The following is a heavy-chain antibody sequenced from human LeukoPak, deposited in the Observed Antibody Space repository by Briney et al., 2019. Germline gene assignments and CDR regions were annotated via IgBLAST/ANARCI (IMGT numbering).Heavy chain of an antibody. CDR1: GYTFTGYY. V-gene: IGHV1-2*06. CDR2: INCNGGGT. CDR3: AREDNDDYYYYGMDV. D-gene: IGHD1-1*01. Sequence: ASVKVSCKASGYTFTGYYIHWVRQAPGQGLEWMGRINCNGGGTSYAQKFQGRVTMTRDTSTSTAYMELDRLTSDDTAVYYCAREDNDDYYYYGMDVWGQGTAVTVSS. J-gene: IGHJ6*02.